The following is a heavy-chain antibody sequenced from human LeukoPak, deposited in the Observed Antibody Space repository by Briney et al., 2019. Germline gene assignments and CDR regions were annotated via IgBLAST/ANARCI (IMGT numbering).Heavy chain of an antibody. CDR1: GGSISSYY. CDR3: ARNKMVVVAATQEYAFDI. CDR2: IYYSGST. D-gene: IGHD2-15*01. J-gene: IGHJ3*02. V-gene: IGHV4-59*01. Sequence: SETLSLTCTVSGGSISSYYWSWIRQPPGKGLQWIGHIYYSGSTSYNPSLKSRVTISVDTFKNQFSLKLSSVTAADTAVYYCARNKMVVVAATQEYAFDIWGQGTMVTVSS.